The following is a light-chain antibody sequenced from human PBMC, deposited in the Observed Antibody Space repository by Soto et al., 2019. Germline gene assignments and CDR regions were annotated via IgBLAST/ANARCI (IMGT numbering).Light chain of an antibody. CDR3: QHYGSSGT. CDR2: GAS. CDR1: QSIISNY. Sequence: EIVLTQSPGTLSLSPGERATLSCRASQSIISNYLAWYHQKPGQAPRLLIDGASNGATGIPDRFSGRGPGKDFTITSSRVEDEDVAVYCCQHYGSSGTFGQGTKVDI. J-gene: IGKJ1*01. V-gene: IGKV3-20*01.